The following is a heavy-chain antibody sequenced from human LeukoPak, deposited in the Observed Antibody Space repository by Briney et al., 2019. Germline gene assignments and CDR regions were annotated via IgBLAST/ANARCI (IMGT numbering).Heavy chain of an antibody. V-gene: IGHV1-18*01. Sequence: ASVKVSCKASGYTFTIYGISWVRQAPGQGLEWMGWISAYNGNTNYAQKLQGRVTTTTDTSTSTAYMELRSLRSDDTAVYYCARDTLLWFGELEPFDYWGQGTLVTVSS. CDR3: ARDTLLWFGELEPFDY. J-gene: IGHJ4*02. CDR2: ISAYNGNT. D-gene: IGHD3-10*01. CDR1: GYTFTIYG.